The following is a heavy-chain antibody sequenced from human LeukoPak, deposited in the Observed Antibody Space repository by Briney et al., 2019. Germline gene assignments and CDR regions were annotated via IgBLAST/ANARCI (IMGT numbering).Heavy chain of an antibody. J-gene: IGHJ5*02. V-gene: IGHV3-74*01. CDR3: ARGVGYCSSTSCYWWFDP. Sequence: PGGSLRLSCAASGFTFSSYWMHWVRQAPGKGLVWVSRINSDGSSTSYADSVKGRFTISRENAKNTLYLQMNSLRAEDTAVYYCARGVGYCSSTSCYWWFDPWGQGTLVTASS. CDR2: INSDGSST. D-gene: IGHD2-2*01. CDR1: GFTFSSYW.